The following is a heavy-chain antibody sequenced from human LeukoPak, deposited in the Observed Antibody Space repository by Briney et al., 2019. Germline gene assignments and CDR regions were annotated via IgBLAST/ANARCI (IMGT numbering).Heavy chain of an antibody. J-gene: IGHJ6*02. CDR2: INGDGRNI. CDR1: GFTFSSYW. Sequence: GGSLRLSCVASGFTFSSYWMHWVRQDPRKGLVWVTRINGDGRNINYADSVRGRFTISRDNAKNTLFLQMNTLRVEDTAVYYCTRDLMDYDVSTGLHHYYMDVWGQGTAVTVPS. V-gene: IGHV3-74*01. CDR3: TRDLMDYDVSTGLHHYYMDV. D-gene: IGHD3-9*01.